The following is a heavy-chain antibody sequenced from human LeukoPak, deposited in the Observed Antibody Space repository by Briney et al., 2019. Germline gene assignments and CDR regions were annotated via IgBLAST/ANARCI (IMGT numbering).Heavy chain of an antibody. CDR3: ARWVVARFDY. V-gene: IGHV4-34*01. D-gene: IGHD2-15*01. Sequence: SETLSLTCAVYGGSFSGYYWSWIRQPPGKGLEWIGSIYHSGSTYYNPSLKSRVTISVDTSKNQFSLKLSSVTAADTAVYYCARWVVARFDYWGQGTLVTVSS. CDR1: GGSFSGYY. J-gene: IGHJ4*02. CDR2: IYHSGST.